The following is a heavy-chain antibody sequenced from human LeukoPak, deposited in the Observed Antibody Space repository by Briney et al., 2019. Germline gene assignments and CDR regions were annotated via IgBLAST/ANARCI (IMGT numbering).Heavy chain of an antibody. Sequence: GLSLRLSCAASGFTFSSYSMYWVRQAPGKRLEWGSSKSSSSCYIYYADSVKGRFTISRDNAKNSLYLQMNSLRAEDTAVYYCARDLEPTIVVVPAATGDYGMDVWGQGTTVTVS. D-gene: IGHD2-2*01. CDR1: GFTFSSYS. CDR3: ARDLEPTIVVVPAATGDYGMDV. V-gene: IGHV3-21*01. J-gene: IGHJ6*02. CDR2: KSSSSCYI.